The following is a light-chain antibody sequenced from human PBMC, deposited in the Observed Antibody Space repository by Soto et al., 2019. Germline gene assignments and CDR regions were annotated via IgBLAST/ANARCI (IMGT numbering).Light chain of an antibody. CDR3: CSYAGGYNVA. J-gene: IGLJ2*01. CDR2: DVT. Sequence: QAVLTQPRSVSGSPGQSVTISCTGTGSDVGGYNYVSWYQQYPGKAPRLMIYDVTKRPSGVPDRFSGSKSGNTASLTISGLQAEDEADYFCCSYAGGYNVAFGGGTKLTVL. V-gene: IGLV2-11*01. CDR1: GSDVGGYNY.